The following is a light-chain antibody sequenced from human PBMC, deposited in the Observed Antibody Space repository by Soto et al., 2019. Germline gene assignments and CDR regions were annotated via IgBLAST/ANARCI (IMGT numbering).Light chain of an antibody. CDR1: QSVSSN. CDR3: QQYNDWPET. J-gene: IGKJ1*01. Sequence: ELTQSPATLSVSPGERATLSCRASQSVSSNLAWYQQRVGQAPKLLIYDASTRATGIPARFSGSGSGTEFTLTISSLQSEDFAVYYCQQYNDWPETFGQGTKVDIK. CDR2: DAS. V-gene: IGKV3-15*01.